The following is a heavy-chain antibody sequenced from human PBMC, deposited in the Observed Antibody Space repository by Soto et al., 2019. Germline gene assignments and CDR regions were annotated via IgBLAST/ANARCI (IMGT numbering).Heavy chain of an antibody. CDR2: IIPIFGTA. V-gene: IGHV1-69*13. D-gene: IGHD2-2*01. J-gene: IGHJ6*02. Sequence: SVKVSCKASGGTFSSYAISWVRQAPGQGLEWMGGIIPIFGTANYAQKFQGRVTITADESTSTAYMELSSLRSEDTAVYYCATIGDCSSTSCSGFIACMDVWGQGTTVTVSS. CDR3: ATIGDCSSTSCSGFIACMDV. CDR1: GGTFSSYA.